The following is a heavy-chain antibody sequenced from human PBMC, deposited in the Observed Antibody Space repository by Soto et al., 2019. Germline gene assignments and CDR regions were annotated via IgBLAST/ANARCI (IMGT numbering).Heavy chain of an antibody. V-gene: IGHV4-30-4*08. J-gene: IGHJ4*02. CDR1: GGSISSGDYH. CDR2: IYYSGTT. CDR3: VRFYYGDYSVFYFDY. D-gene: IGHD4-17*01. Sequence: QVQLQESGPGLVKPSQTLFLTCTVSGGSISSGDYHWSWIRQPPGKGLEWFGYIYYSGTTYYNPSLKSRVTMSLDTSKTQFSLRLSSVTAADTAVYYCVRFYYGDYSVFYFDYWGQGTLVTVSS.